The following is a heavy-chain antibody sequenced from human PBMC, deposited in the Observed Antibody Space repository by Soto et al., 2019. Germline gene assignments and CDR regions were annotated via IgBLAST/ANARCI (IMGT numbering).Heavy chain of an antibody. CDR2: ISYHGREI. J-gene: IGHJ4*01. CDR3: ARDQVEVTGSFIDL. Sequence: GWSLRLSCGVSGFNFGSYAFHWVRQAPGKGLEWLSVISYHGREIYYADSVKGRFTISRDNFKNTVYLQMNSLRSDDTALYYCARDQVEVTGSFIDLWGQGTLVTVSA. CDR1: GFNFGSYA. V-gene: IGHV3-30-3*01. D-gene: IGHD3-9*01.